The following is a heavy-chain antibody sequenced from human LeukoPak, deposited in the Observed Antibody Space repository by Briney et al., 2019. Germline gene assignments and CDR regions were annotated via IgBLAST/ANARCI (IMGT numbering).Heavy chain of an antibody. J-gene: IGHJ5*02. Sequence: PSETLSLTCTVSGGSISSSSYYWGWIRQPPGKGLEWIGSIYYSGSTYYNPSLKSRVTISVDTSMNQFSLKLSSVTAADTAVYYCAREEQYYNWFDPWGQGTLVTVSS. CDR1: GGSISSSSYY. D-gene: IGHD1/OR15-1a*01. CDR3: AREEQYYNWFDP. CDR2: IYYSGST. V-gene: IGHV4-39*07.